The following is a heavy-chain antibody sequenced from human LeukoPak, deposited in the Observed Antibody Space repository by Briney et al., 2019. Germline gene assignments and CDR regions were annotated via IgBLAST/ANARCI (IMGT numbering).Heavy chain of an antibody. CDR3: ARGVSKGIAAAGESDY. D-gene: IGHD6-13*01. CDR1: GGSFSGYY. V-gene: IGHV4-34*01. Sequence: SETLSLTCAVYGGSFSGYYWSWIRQPPGKRLDWPADTNHSGSTNYTPSLKSRVTISVDTSKNQFSLKLSSVTAADTAVYYCARGVSKGIAAAGESDYWGQGTLVTVSS. J-gene: IGHJ4*02. CDR2: TNHSGST.